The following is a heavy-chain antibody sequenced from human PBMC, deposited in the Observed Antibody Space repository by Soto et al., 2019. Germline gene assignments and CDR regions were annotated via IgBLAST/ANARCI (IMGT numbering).Heavy chain of an antibody. Sequence: PSETLSLTCAVYGGSFSGYYWSWIRQPPGKGLEWIGEINHSGSTNYNPSLKSRVTISVDTSKNQFSLKLSSVTAADTAVYYCASLRVMSGYYYPGENWFDPWGQGTLVTVSS. D-gene: IGHD3-22*01. V-gene: IGHV4-34*01. CDR2: INHSGST. CDR1: GGSFSGYY. J-gene: IGHJ5*02. CDR3: ASLRVMSGYYYPGENWFDP.